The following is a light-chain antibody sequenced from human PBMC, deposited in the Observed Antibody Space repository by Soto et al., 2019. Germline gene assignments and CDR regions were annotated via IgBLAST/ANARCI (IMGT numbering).Light chain of an antibody. CDR3: QQYSGWPRT. V-gene: IGKV3-20*01. Sequence: EIVLTQSPGTLSLSPGERATLSCRASQSVSSSYLAWYQQKPGQAPRLLIYGASSRATGIPDRFSGSGSGTDFTLTISRLEPEDFAVYYCQQYSGWPRTFGQGTKVDIK. CDR1: QSVSSSY. CDR2: GAS. J-gene: IGKJ1*01.